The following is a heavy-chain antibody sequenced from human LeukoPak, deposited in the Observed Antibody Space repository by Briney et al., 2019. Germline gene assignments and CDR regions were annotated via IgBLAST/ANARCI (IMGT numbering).Heavy chain of an antibody. J-gene: IGHJ4*02. CDR3: AREGGWFGELILSFDY. CDR2: IGAYNGNT. CDR1: VCTFTSYG. D-gene: IGHD3-10*01. Sequence: ASVTVSCKASVCTFTSYGISWVRQAPGQGLECMGWIGAYNGNTNYAQKLQGRVTMTTDTSTSTAYMELRSLRSDDTAVYYCAREGGWFGELILSFDYWGQGNLVTVSS. V-gene: IGHV1-18*04.